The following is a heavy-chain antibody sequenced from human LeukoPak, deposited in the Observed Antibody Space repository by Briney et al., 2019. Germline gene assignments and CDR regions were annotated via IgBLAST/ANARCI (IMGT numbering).Heavy chain of an antibody. D-gene: IGHD3-10*01. Sequence: GGSLRLSCAASGFTLSTYAMSWVRQTPGKGLEWVAATSSSDAGTYHADSVKDRFTISRDNTKNSLYLQMHSLRVEDTAVYYCARENYYGSGSSPGEFDYWGQGTLVTVSS. CDR1: GFTLSTYA. CDR3: ARENYYGSGSSPGEFDY. V-gene: IGHV3-23*01. J-gene: IGHJ4*02. CDR2: TSSSDAGT.